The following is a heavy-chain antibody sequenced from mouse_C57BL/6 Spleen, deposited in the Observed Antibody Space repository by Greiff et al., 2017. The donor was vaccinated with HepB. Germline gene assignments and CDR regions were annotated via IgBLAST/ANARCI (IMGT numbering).Heavy chain of an antibody. CDR3: ARSAYGNYGESAMDY. CDR2: INPSSGYT. V-gene: IGHV1-7*01. Sequence: VQLQQSGAELAKPGASVKLSCKASGYTFTSYWMHWVKQRPGQGLEWIGYINPSSGYTKYNQKFKEQATLTEDKSSSTAYMQLSSLTYEDSAVYYCARSAYGNYGESAMDYWGQGTSVTVSS. D-gene: IGHD2-1*01. J-gene: IGHJ4*01. CDR1: GYTFTSYW.